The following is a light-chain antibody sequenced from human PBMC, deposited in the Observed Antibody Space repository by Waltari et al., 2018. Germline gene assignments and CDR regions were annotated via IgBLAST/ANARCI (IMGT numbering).Light chain of an antibody. V-gene: IGLV2-14*01. CDR1: SSDVGFYDF. CDR2: KVN. J-gene: IGLJ3*02. Sequence: QSALTQPASVSGSPGQSITISCTGTSSDVGFYDFVSWFQPPPGKAPKVMIYKVNNRPSGVSNRFSGSKSANTASLTISGLQAEDEADYYCSSYTRRSYWVFGGGTQLTVL. CDR3: SSYTRRSYWV.